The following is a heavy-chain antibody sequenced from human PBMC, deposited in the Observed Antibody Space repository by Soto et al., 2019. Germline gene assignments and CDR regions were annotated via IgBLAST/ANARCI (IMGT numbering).Heavy chain of an antibody. CDR2: IIPIFGTA. Sequence: QVQLVQSGAEVKKPGSSVKVSCKASGGTFSSYAISWVRQAPGQGLEWMGGIIPIFGTANYAQKFQGRVTITADESTSTAYMELSSLRSEDTAMYYCATFHVGTAMVVKGLDYWGQGTLVTVSS. J-gene: IGHJ4*02. CDR1: GGTFSSYA. CDR3: ATFHVGTAMVVKGLDY. V-gene: IGHV1-69*01. D-gene: IGHD5-18*01.